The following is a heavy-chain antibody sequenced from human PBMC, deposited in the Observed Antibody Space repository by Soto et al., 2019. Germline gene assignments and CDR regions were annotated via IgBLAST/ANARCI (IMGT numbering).Heavy chain of an antibody. CDR1: GGTFSSYT. D-gene: IGHD2-21*02. CDR3: AGVKDGGGDWEYYYGMDV. J-gene: IGHJ6*01. V-gene: IGHV1-69*02. CDR2: IIPILGIA. Sequence: QVQLVQSGAEVKKPGSSVKVSCKASGGTFSSYTISWVRQAPGQGLEWMGRIIPILGIANYAQKFQGRVTITADKSTSTVYMELSSLRSEDTAVYYCAGVKDGGGDWEYYYGMDVWGQGTTVTVSS.